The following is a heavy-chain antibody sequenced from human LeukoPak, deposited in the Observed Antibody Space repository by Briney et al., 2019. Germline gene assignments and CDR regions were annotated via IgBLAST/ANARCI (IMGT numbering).Heavy chain of an antibody. D-gene: IGHD3-10*01. CDR2: ISGSGGST. V-gene: IGHV3-23*01. J-gene: IGHJ4*02. Sequence: GGSLRLSCAASGFTFSSYAMTWVRQAPGKGLEWVSAISGSGGSTYYADSVKGRFTVSRDNSKNTLYLQMNSLRAEDTAVYYCAKDARAYLSGEFDYWGQGTLVTVSS. CDR1: GFTFSSYA. CDR3: AKDARAYLSGEFDY.